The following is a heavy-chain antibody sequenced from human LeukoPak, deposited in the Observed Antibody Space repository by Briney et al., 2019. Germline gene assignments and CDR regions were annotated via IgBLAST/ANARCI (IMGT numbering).Heavy chain of an antibody. J-gene: IGHJ1*01. Sequence: GGSLRLSCTASGFTFGDYAMSWVRQAPGKGLEWVSVIYSGGSTYYADSVGGRFTISGDNAKNSLFLQMDGLRAEDTAVYYCARARGYSESGGYPVFDLWGQGALVTVSS. CDR1: GFTFGDYA. V-gene: IGHV3-69-1*02. D-gene: IGHD3-22*01. CDR2: IYSGGST. CDR3: ARARGYSESGGYPVFDL.